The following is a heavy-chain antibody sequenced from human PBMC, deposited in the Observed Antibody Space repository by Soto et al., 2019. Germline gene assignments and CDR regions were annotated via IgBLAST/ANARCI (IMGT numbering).Heavy chain of an antibody. D-gene: IGHD3-22*01. CDR3: AREGYYYDSSGHYYFDY. CDR2: ISAYNGNT. J-gene: IGHJ4*02. Sequence: ASVKVSCKASGYTFTSYGISWVRQAPGQGLEWMGWISAYNGNTNYAQKLQGRVTMTTDTSTSTAYMELRSLRSDDTAVYYCAREGYYYDSSGHYYFDYWGQGTLVTVSS. CDR1: GYTFTSYG. V-gene: IGHV1-18*01.